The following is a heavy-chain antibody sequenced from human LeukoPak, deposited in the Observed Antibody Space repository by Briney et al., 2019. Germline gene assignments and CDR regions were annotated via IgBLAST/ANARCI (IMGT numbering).Heavy chain of an antibody. CDR2: IYYTGST. V-gene: IGHV4-39*01. Sequence: SETLSLTCTVSGGSISSSSYYWGWIRQPPGKGLEWIGSIYYTGSTYYNPSLKSRVTISVDTSKNQFPLKLSSVTAADTAVYYCARLHYGGNYGYYYYYMDVWGKGTMVTVSS. J-gene: IGHJ6*03. D-gene: IGHD4-23*01. CDR3: ARLHYGGNYGYYYYYMDV. CDR1: GGSISSSSYY.